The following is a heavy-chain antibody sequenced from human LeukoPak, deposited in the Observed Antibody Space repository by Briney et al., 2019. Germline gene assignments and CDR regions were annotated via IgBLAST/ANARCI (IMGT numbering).Heavy chain of an antibody. CDR2: IYYGGST. D-gene: IGHD1-26*01. CDR3: ARHDPIVGTPDAFDI. V-gene: IGHV4-39*01. CDR1: GGSISRNSDY. J-gene: IGHJ3*02. Sequence: SETLSPTCTVSGGSISRNSDYWGWIRQPPGKGLEWIGSIYYGGSTYYNPSLKSRVTISLDTSKNQFSLKLGSVTAADTAVYYCARHDPIVGTPDAFDIWGQGTMVTVSS.